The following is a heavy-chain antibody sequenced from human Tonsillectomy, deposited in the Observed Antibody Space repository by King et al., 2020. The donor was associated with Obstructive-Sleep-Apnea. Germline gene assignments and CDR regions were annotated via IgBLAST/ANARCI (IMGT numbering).Heavy chain of an antibody. CDR1: GGSFSGYY. CDR2: INHSGST. V-gene: IGHV4-34*01. Sequence: VQLQQWGAGLLKPSETLSLTCAVYGGSFSGYYWSWIRQPPGKGLEWIGEINHSGSTNYNPPLKSRVTISVDTSKNQFSLKLSSVTAADTAVYYCASGGYSYGSGRDYWGQGTLVTVSS. CDR3: ASGGYSYGSGRDY. D-gene: IGHD5-18*01. J-gene: IGHJ4*02.